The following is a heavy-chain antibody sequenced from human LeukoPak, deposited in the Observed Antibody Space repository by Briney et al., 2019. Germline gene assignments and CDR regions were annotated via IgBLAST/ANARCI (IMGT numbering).Heavy chain of an antibody. J-gene: IGHJ4*02. CDR2: IYPGGSDT. D-gene: IGHD3-10*01. V-gene: IGHV5-51*01. CDR1: GCSFTNYW. Sequence: GGSLQISCKGSGCSFTNYWIAWVRRLPGKGLEWMGIIYPGGSDTRYSPSFQGQVTISADKSITTSYLQWSSLRTSDTAMYYCARRDGSGRPLDYWGQGTLVTVSS. CDR3: ARRDGSGRPLDY.